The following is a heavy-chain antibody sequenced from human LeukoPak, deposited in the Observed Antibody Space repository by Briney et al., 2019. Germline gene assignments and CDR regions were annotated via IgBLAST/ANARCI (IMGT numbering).Heavy chain of an antibody. V-gene: IGHV3-23*01. CDR2: ISGSGGST. CDR3: AKLFNGWTGELSSFDN. J-gene: IGHJ4*02. CDR1: GFTFSSYA. Sequence: GGSLRLSCAASGFTFSSYAMSWVRQAPGKGLEGVSAISGSGGSTHYADSVKGRFTISRDNSKNTLYLQMTSLRAEDTAVYYCAKLFNGWTGELSSFDNWGQGTLVTVSS. D-gene: IGHD3-10*01.